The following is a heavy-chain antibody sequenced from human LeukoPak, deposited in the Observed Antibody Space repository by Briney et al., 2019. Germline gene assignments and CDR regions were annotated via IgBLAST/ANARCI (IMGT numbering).Heavy chain of an antibody. D-gene: IGHD2-2*01. J-gene: IGHJ6*02. Sequence: SVKVSCKASGGTFSSYTISWVRQAPGQGLEWMGRIIPILGIANYAQKLQGRVTITADKSTSTAYMELSSLRSEDTAVYYCAMLSTGYYYGMDVWGQGTTVTVSS. CDR2: IIPILGIA. CDR1: GGTFSSYT. CDR3: AMLSTGYYYGMDV. V-gene: IGHV1-69*02.